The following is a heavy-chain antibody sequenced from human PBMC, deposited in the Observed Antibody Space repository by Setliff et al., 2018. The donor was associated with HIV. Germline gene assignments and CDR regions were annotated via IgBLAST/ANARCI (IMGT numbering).Heavy chain of an antibody. CDR2: IHYTGSV. CDR1: GDSLNGFY. J-gene: IGHJ4*02. V-gene: IGHV4-59*01. CDR3: ARHAGASFDS. Sequence: SETLSLTCHVSGDSLNGFYWSWIRQSPARGLEWIGYIHYTGSVLYSSSLNGRVTIFLDTSRNQFSLTLTSLTPAGTAVYCCARHAGASFDSWGQGSLVTVSS. D-gene: IGHD2-2*01.